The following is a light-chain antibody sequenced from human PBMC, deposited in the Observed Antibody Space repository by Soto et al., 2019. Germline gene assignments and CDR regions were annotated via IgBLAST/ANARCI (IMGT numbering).Light chain of an antibody. CDR2: DVN. V-gene: IGLV2-14*03. CDR1: SSDVGGYNY. J-gene: IGLJ1*01. CDR3: CSYTTSSTYV. Sequence: QSALTQPASVSGSPGQSIAISCTGTSSDVGGYNYVSWYQQHPGNAPKLMIYDVNNRPSGVSNRFSGSKSGNTASLTISGLQAGDEADYYCCSYTTSSTYVFGTGTKVTVL.